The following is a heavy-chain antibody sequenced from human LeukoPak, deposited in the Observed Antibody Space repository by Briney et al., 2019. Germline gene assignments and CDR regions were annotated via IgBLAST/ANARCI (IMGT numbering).Heavy chain of an antibody. CDR2: ISGSGGST. V-gene: IGHV3-23*01. J-gene: IGHJ4*02. CDR1: GFTFSSYA. Sequence: GGSLRLSCAASGFTFSSYAMSWVRQAPGKGLEWVSAISGSGGSTYYADSVKGRFTISRDNSKNTLYLQMNSLRAEDTAVYYCAKRSDYDSSGYSTYFDYWGQGTLVTVSS. CDR3: AKRSDYDSSGYSTYFDY. D-gene: IGHD3-22*01.